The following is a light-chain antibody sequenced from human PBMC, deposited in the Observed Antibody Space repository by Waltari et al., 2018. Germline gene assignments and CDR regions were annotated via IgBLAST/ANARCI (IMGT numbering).Light chain of an antibody. J-gene: IGLJ3*02. CDR3: YSTDSSGNHRV. Sequence: SYELTQPPSVSVSPAQTARIPCSGDDFLKKSAYWYHQKPGQAPVLVIYKATKRPSGIPERFSGSSSGTMATFTISGAQVEDEAAYYCYSTDSSGNHRVFGRGNKLTVL. CDR1: DFLKKS. CDR2: KAT. V-gene: IGLV3-10*01.